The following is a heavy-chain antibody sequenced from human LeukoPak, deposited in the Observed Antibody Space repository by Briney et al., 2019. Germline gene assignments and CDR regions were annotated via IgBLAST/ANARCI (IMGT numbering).Heavy chain of an antibody. CDR2: ISYDGSNK. J-gene: IGHJ4*02. V-gene: IGHV3-30*18. CDR1: GFTFSSYG. D-gene: IGHD6-13*01. CDR3: AKDLFKAAAPDY. Sequence: PGRSLRLSCAASGFTFSSYGMHWVRQAPGKGLEWVAVISYDGSNKYYADSVKGRFTISRDNFKNTLYLQMNSLRAEDTAVYYCAKDLFKAAAPDYWGQGTLVTVSS.